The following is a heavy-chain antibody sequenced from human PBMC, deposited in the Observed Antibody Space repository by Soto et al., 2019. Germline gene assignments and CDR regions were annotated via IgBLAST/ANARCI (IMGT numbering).Heavy chain of an antibody. J-gene: IGHJ6*03. CDR1: GFTFSTYA. CDR2: ITTSGGNT. CDR3: AGRYCTNVLCYTNYFDYIGG. V-gene: IGHV3-23*01. Sequence: EVQLLESGGGLVQPGGSLRLSCAASGFTFSTYAMSWVRQAPGKGLEWVSTITTSGGNTYYADSVQGRFTISSDNSKDKLYLQMNSLKAEDTAVYYCAGRYCTNVLCYTNYFDYIGGWGKGTTVTVSS. D-gene: IGHD2-8*01.